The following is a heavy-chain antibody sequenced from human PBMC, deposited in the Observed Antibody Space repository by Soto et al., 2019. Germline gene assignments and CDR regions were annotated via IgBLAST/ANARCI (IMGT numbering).Heavy chain of an antibody. CDR2: ISYDGSIK. Sequence: QVQLVESGGGVVQPGRSLRLSCAASGFTFSIYGMHWVRQAPGKGLEWVAIISYDGSIKYYSDSVKGRFTISRDNSKNTLYLQMNSLRAEDTAVFYCARPRAVGASGAEHDAFDIWGQGTMVTVSS. CDR1: GFTFSIYG. V-gene: IGHV3-30*03. CDR3: ARPRAVGASGAEHDAFDI. J-gene: IGHJ3*02. D-gene: IGHD3-16*01.